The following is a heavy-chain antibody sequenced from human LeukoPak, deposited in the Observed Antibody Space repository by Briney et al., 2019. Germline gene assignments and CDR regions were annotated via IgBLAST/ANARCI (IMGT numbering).Heavy chain of an antibody. V-gene: IGHV2-5*02. Sequence: SGPTLVKPTETLTLTCTLSGFSLSTSGVGVGWIRQPPGKALKWLVLLYWDDGKRYSPSLKSRPTLTKKTSRSQGVLTITHMDPVDTATYYCVQTSSLRGSGSYFGYWGQGTLVTVSS. J-gene: IGHJ4*02. D-gene: IGHD3-10*01. CDR2: LYWDDGK. CDR3: VQTSSLRGSGSYFGY. CDR1: GFSLSTSGVG.